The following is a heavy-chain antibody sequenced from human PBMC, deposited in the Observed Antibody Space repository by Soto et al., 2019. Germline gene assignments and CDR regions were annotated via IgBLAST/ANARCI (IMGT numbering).Heavy chain of an antibody. CDR1: GFTFNNYA. CDR2: ISGGGDST. V-gene: IGHV3-23*01. Sequence: EVQLLESGGGLVQPGGSLRLSCAASGFTFNNYAMRWVRQAPGKGLEWVSGISGGGDSTYYADSVKGRFTISRDNSKNTLYLQMNSLRADDTAVYYCAKGGYESTFCYFDYWGQGTLVTVSS. CDR3: AKGGYESTFCYFDY. J-gene: IGHJ4*02. D-gene: IGHD3-22*01.